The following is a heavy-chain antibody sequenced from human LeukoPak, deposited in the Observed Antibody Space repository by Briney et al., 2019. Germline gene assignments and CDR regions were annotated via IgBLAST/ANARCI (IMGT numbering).Heavy chain of an antibody. CDR2: INPNSGGT. D-gene: IGHD4-17*01. J-gene: IGHJ5*02. Sequence: ASVKVSCKASGYTFTGYYMHWVRQAPGQGLEWMGWINPNSGGTNYAQKFRGRVTMTRDTSISTAYMELSRLRSDDTAVYYCARDRAMTTVTTRWFDPWGQGTLVTVSS. CDR1: GYTFTGYY. V-gene: IGHV1-2*02. CDR3: ARDRAMTTVTTRWFDP.